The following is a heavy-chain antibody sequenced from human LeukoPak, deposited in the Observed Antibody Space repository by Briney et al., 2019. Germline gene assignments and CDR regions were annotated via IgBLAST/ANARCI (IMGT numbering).Heavy chain of an antibody. Sequence: GGSLRLSCAASGLTVSSNYMSWVRQAPGKGLEWVSVIYSGGYTYYADSVKGRFTISRDNSKNTLYLQMKSLRAEDTAVYYCARGRVGYSSGWYDYWGQGTLVTVSS. CDR1: GLTVSSNY. CDR2: IYSGGYT. D-gene: IGHD6-19*01. J-gene: IGHJ4*02. V-gene: IGHV3-53*01. CDR3: ARGRVGYSSGWYDY.